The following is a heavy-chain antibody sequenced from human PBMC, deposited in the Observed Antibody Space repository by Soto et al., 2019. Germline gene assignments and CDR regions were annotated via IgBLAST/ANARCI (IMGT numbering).Heavy chain of an antibody. CDR2: IYSGGST. CDR3: ARDRITMVRRVIITHYFDY. CDR1: GFTVSSNY. V-gene: IGHV3-66*01. Sequence: GGSLRLSCAVSGFTVSSNYMSWVRQAPGKGLEWVSVIYSGGSTYYADSVKGRFTISRDNSKNTLYLQMNSLRAEDTAVYYCARDRITMVRRVIITHYFDYWGQGTLVTVSS. D-gene: IGHD3-10*01. J-gene: IGHJ4*02.